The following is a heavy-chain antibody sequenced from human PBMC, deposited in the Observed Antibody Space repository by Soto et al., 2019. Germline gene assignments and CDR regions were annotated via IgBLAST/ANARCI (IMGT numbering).Heavy chain of an antibody. CDR1: GYTFTSYG. Sequence: ASVKVSCKASGYTFTSYGISWVRRGPGEGFEWMGWISAYNGNTKHAQKLQGRVTMTTDTSTSTAYMELRSLRSDDTAVYYCAYLYSSGWYDAPDDAFDIWGQGTMVTVS. J-gene: IGHJ3*02. CDR3: AYLYSSGWYDAPDDAFDI. D-gene: IGHD6-19*01. CDR2: ISAYNGNT. V-gene: IGHV1-18*01.